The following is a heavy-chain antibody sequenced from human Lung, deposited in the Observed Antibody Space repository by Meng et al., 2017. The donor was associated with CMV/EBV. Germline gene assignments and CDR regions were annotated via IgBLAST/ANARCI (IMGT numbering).Heavy chain of an antibody. CDR3: ASFPPPGKQWLVTDY. V-gene: IGHV4-4*02. J-gene: IGHJ4*02. CDR2: IYHSGST. D-gene: IGHD6-19*01. CDR1: GGSSSSSNW. Sequence: VVLQESGPGLVKPSGTLSLTCAVSGGSSSSSNWWSWVRQPPGKGLEWIGEIYHSGSTNYNPSLKSRVTISVDKSKNQFSLKLSSVAAADTAVYYCASFPPPGKQWLVTDYWGQGTLVTVSS.